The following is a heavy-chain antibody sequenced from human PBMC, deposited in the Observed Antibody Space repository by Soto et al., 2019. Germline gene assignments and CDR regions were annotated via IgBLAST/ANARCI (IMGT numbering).Heavy chain of an antibody. CDR1: GGTFSSYA. CDR3: ASVRSGYSSGSYYFDY. Sequence: GASVKVSCKASGGTFSSYAISWVRQAPGQGLEWMGGIIPIFGTANYAQKFQGRVTITADESTSTAYMELSSLRSEDTAVYYCASVRSGYSSGSYYFDYWGQGTLVTVSS. J-gene: IGHJ4*02. D-gene: IGHD6-19*01. V-gene: IGHV1-69*13. CDR2: IIPIFGTA.